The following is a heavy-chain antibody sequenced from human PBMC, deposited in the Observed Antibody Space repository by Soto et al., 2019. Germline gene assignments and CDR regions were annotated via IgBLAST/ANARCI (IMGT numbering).Heavy chain of an antibody. J-gene: IGHJ6*02. CDR2: ISSSGSTI. CDR3: ARDQEAGSFFPYYYGMDV. D-gene: IGHD6-13*01. Sequence: GGSLRLSCATSGFTVSSYEMNWVRQAPGKGLEWVSYISSSGSTIYYADSVKGRFTISRDNAKNSLYLQMDSLRAEDTAVYYCARDQEAGSFFPYYYGMDVWGQGTTVTVPS. V-gene: IGHV3-48*03. CDR1: GFTVSSYE.